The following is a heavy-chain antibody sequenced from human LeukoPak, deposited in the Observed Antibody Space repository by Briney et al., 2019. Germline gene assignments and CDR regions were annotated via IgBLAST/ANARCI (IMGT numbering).Heavy chain of an antibody. Sequence: SETLSLTCAVYGGSFSGYYWSWIRQPPGKGLEWIGEINHSGSTNYNPSLKSRVTISVDTSKNQFSLKLSAVTAADTAVYYCARAVGGDGSGSLWGPGTLVTVSS. CDR1: GGSFSGYY. CDR2: INHSGST. D-gene: IGHD3-10*01. V-gene: IGHV4-34*01. CDR3: ARAVGGDGSGSL. J-gene: IGHJ4*02.